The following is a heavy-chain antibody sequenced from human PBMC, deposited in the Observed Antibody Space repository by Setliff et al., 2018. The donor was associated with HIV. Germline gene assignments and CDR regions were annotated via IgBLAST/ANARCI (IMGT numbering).Heavy chain of an antibody. D-gene: IGHD2-2*01. CDR3: ARDGPDCSSTKCYAQVYYYYGMDV. CDR1: NGSFSGYF. Sequence: SETLSLTCTVSNGSFSGYFWHWIRQAPGRGLEWIGAVNHGGETNYNPSLESRATISADTSKRQFALALSSVTAADTAVYYCARDGPDCSSTKCYAQVYYYYGMDVWGQGTTVTVSS. CDR2: VNHGGET. J-gene: IGHJ6*02. V-gene: IGHV4-34*01.